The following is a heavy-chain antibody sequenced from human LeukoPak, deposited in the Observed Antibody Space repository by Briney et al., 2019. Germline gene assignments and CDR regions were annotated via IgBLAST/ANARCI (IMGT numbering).Heavy chain of an antibody. Sequence: ASVKVSCKASGYTFTGYYMHWVRQAPGQGLEWMGWINPNSGGTNYAQKFQGRVTMTRDTSISTAYMELSRLRSDDTAVYYCARDDDWNYRYYFDYWGQGTPVTVSS. J-gene: IGHJ4*02. CDR3: ARDDDWNYRYYFDY. D-gene: IGHD1-7*01. CDR2: INPNSGGT. V-gene: IGHV1-2*02. CDR1: GYTFTGYY.